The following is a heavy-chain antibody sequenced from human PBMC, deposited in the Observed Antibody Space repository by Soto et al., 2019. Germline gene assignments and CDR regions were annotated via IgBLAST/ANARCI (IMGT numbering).Heavy chain of an antibody. D-gene: IGHD5-12*01. J-gene: IGHJ4*02. Sequence: VASVKVSGKASGATYSTSAISWVRQAPGQGLEWMGGINPILGTPDYAHKFQGRVTITADESTSTVYMELGSLRSEDTALYFCARGGVDVVATSAFDYWGQGTLVTVSS. V-gene: IGHV1-69*13. CDR1: GATYSTSA. CDR3: ARGGVDVVATSAFDY. CDR2: INPILGTP.